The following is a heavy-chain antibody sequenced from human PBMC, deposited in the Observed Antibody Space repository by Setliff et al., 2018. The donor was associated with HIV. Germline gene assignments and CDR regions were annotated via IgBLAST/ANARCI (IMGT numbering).Heavy chain of an antibody. CDR1: GGSFSGYY. CDR3: ARGTYKWELLLAWYFDL. D-gene: IGHD1-26*01. J-gene: IGHJ2*01. CDR2: INHSGST. Sequence: PSDTLSLTCAVYGGSFSGYYWSWIRQPPGKGLEWIGEINHSGSTNYNPSLKSRVTISVDTSKNQFSLKLSSVTAADTAVYYCARGTYKWELLLAWYFDLWGRGTLVTVSS. V-gene: IGHV4-34*01.